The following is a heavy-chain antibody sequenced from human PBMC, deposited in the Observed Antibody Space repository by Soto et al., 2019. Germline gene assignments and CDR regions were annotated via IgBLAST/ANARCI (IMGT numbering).Heavy chain of an antibody. CDR2: IWYDGSNK. J-gene: IGHJ6*02. CDR3: ARDPGRYFGGETGSWCGMDV. Sequence: QVQLVESGGGVVQPGRSLRLSCAASGFTFSSYGMHWVRQAPGKGLEWVAVIWYDGSNKYYADSVKGRFTISRDNSKNTLYLQMNSLRAEDTAVYYCARDPGRYFGGETGSWCGMDVWGQGTTVTVSS. D-gene: IGHD3-9*01. CDR1: GFTFSSYG. V-gene: IGHV3-33*01.